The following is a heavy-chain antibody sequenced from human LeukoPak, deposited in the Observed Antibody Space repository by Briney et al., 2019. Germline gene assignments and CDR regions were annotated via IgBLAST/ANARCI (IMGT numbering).Heavy chain of an antibody. CDR1: GGSISSYY. CDR3: AREVWNFVYYYDSSPNDAFDI. Sequence: SETLSLTCTVSGGSISSYYWSWIRQPAGKGLEWIGRIYTSGSTNYNPSLKSRVTMSVDTSKNQFSLKLSSVTAADTAVYYCAREVWNFVYYYDSSPNDAFDIWGQGTMVTVSS. D-gene: IGHD3-22*01. CDR2: IYTSGST. V-gene: IGHV4-4*07. J-gene: IGHJ3*02.